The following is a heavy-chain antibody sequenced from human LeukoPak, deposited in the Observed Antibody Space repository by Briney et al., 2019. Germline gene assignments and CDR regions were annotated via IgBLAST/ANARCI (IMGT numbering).Heavy chain of an antibody. CDR3: ARDREMAIFGVIFFCDY. Sequence: ASVKVSCKASGYTFTGHYLHWVRQAPGQGLEWMGWIDPYSGRTRCAQRFQGRVTMTTNTSITTAYMELSLRSDDTAVYYCARDREMAIFGVIFFCDYWGQGTLVTVSS. V-gene: IGHV1-2*02. CDR1: GYTFTGHY. D-gene: IGHD3-3*01. J-gene: IGHJ4*02. CDR2: IDPYSGRT.